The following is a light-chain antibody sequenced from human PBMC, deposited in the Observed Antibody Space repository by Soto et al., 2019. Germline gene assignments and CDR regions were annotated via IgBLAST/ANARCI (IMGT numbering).Light chain of an antibody. J-gene: IGLJ2*01. V-gene: IGLV2-8*01. CDR3: SSYAGSNNLV. Sequence: QSVLTQPPSASGSPGQSVTISCTGSSSDVGGYNSVSWYQHHPGKVPKVMIYAVSKRPSGVPDRFSGSKSVNTASLTVSGLQAEDEADYYCSSYAGSNNLVFGGGTKLTVL. CDR1: SSDVGGYNS. CDR2: AVS.